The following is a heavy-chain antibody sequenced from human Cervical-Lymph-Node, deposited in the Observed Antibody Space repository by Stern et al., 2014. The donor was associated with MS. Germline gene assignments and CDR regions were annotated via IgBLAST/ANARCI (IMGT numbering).Heavy chain of an antibody. D-gene: IGHD6-13*01. Sequence: VQLVESGGGVVQPGRSLRLSCAASGFSFSRYAMHWVRQAPGKGLEWVALIWYDGSNTYYADSVTGRFTISRDNFKNSLYLQMNSLRAEDTAVYYCASAYGSSHYYFDYWGQGTLVTVSS. J-gene: IGHJ4*02. V-gene: IGHV3-33*01. CDR3: ASAYGSSHYYFDY. CDR2: IWYDGSNT. CDR1: GFSFSRYA.